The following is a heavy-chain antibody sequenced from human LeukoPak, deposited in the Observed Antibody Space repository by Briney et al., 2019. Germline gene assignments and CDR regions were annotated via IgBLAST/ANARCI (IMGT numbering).Heavy chain of an antibody. Sequence: ASVKVSCKASGYTFTSYGISRVRQAPGQGLEWMGWISAYNGNTNYAQKLQGRVTMTTDTSTSTAYMELRSLRSDDTAVYYCAREEYYYDSSGYLVGIGGDYWGQGTLVTVSS. J-gene: IGHJ4*02. V-gene: IGHV1-18*01. D-gene: IGHD3-22*01. CDR3: AREEYYYDSSGYLVGIGGDY. CDR1: GYTFTSYG. CDR2: ISAYNGNT.